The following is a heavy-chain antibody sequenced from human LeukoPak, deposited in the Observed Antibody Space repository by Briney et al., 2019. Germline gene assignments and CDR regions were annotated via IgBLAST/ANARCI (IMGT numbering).Heavy chain of an antibody. Sequence: GESLKISCKGSGYIFTSYWIGWVRQLPGKGLEWMGIIYPGDSDTRYSSCFQGHVTISADKSISTAYLQWSSLKASDTAMYYCARRGGPYSSHAWFDPWGEGTLVTVSS. D-gene: IGHD6-13*01. CDR2: IYPGDSDT. CDR1: GYIFTSYW. J-gene: IGHJ5*02. CDR3: ARRGGPYSSHAWFDP. V-gene: IGHV5-51*03.